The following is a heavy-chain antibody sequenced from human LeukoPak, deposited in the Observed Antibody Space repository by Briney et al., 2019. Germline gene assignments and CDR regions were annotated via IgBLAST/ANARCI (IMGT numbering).Heavy chain of an antibody. D-gene: IGHD1-26*01. J-gene: IGHJ4*02. V-gene: IGHV3-21*01. Sequence: GGSLRLSCAASGFSFTSYSMNWVRQAPGKGLEWVSSISSSSSYIYYADSVKGRFTISRDNAKNSLYLQMNSLRAEDTAVYYYAREWELFAAFDYWGQGTLVTVSS. CDR2: ISSSSSYI. CDR3: AREWELFAAFDY. CDR1: GFSFTSYS.